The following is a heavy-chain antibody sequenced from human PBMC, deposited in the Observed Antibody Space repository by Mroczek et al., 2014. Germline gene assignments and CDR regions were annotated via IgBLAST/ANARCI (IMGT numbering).Heavy chain of an antibody. CDR2: INHSGST. J-gene: IGHJ4*02. CDR3: ARGHEGSSGWSPFDY. D-gene: IGHD6-19*01. Sequence: QVQLQQWGAGLLKPSETLSLTCAVYGGSFSGYYWSWIRQPPGKGLEWIGEINHSGSTNYNPSLKSRVTISVDTSKNQFSLKLSSVTAADTAVYYCARGHEGSSGWSPFDYWGQGTLVTVSS. V-gene: IGHV4-34*01. CDR1: GGSFSGYY.